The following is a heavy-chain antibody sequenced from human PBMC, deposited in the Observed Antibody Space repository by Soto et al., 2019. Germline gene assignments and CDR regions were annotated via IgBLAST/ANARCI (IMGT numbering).Heavy chain of an antibody. CDR3: ARINRLAPVATHYYHSMDL. V-gene: IGHV4-61*08. CDR1: GASVSTEGYY. CDR2: IYHTGYT. Sequence: SETLSLTCSVSGASVSTEGYYWSWIRKPPGNGLEYISYIYHTGYTNYNPSLKSRITTFIDTSKNQFSLKVASLTAADTAIYYCARINRLAPVATHYYHSMDLWGQGTTVTVSS. J-gene: IGHJ6*02. D-gene: IGHD6-19*01.